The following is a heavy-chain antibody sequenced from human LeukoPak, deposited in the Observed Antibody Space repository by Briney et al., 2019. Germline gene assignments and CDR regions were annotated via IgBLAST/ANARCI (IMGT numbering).Heavy chain of an antibody. J-gene: IGHJ4*02. Sequence: SETLPLTCAVYGGSFSGYYWSWIRQPPGKGLEWIGEINHSGSTNYNPSLKSRVTISVDTSKNQFSLKLSSVTAADTAVYYCAREEHYYDSSGYHLWGQGTLVTVSS. CDR1: GGSFSGYY. CDR2: INHSGST. D-gene: IGHD3-22*01. CDR3: AREEHYYDSSGYHL. V-gene: IGHV4-34*01.